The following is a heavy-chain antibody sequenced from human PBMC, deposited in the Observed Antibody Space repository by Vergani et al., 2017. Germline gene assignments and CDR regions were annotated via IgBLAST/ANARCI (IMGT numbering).Heavy chain of an antibody. D-gene: IGHD3-3*01. V-gene: IGHV4-31*03. Sequence: QVQLQESGPGLVKPSQTLSLTCTVSGGSISSGGYYWSWIRQHPGKGLEWIGYIYYSGSTSYNPSLKSRVTISVDTSKNQFSRKLSSVTAADTAVYYCPRVDYDFWMGGFDPWGQGTLVTVSS. CDR3: PRVDYDFWMGGFDP. J-gene: IGHJ5*02. CDR2: IYYSGST. CDR1: GGSISSGGYY.